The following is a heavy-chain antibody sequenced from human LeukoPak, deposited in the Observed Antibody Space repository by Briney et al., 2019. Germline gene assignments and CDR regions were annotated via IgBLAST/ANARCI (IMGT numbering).Heavy chain of an antibody. D-gene: IGHD2-21*01. CDR1: GYTFSSYG. CDR2: TSVYSGNT. Sequence: ASVKVPCKASGYTFSSYGISWLRQAPGQGLEWMGGTSVYSGNTNYAQKFQRRVTMTTDTSTSTLYMEVRSLRSDDTAVYYCARDHGHKSVDYWGQGTLVTVSS. J-gene: IGHJ4*02. CDR3: ARDHGHKSVDY. V-gene: IGHV1-18*01.